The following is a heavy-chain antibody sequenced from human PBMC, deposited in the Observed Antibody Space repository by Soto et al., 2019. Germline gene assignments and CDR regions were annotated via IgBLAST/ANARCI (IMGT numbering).Heavy chain of an antibody. D-gene: IGHD3-10*01. V-gene: IGHV3-33*01. CDR2: IWYDGSNR. Sequence: QVHLVESGGGVVQPGTSLTLYCAASGFRFSGYGFHWVRQAPGKGMAWGSVIWYDGSNRYYADAVKGRFTIYRDDSRNTVYLQMNTLREADKARDCGARDVVHFSRGSSYFASWGQGTLVTVSS. CDR1: GFRFSGYG. CDR3: ARDVVHFSRGSSYFAS. J-gene: IGHJ4*02.